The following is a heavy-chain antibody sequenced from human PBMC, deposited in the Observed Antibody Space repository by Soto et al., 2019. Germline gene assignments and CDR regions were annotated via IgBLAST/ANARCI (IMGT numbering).Heavy chain of an antibody. D-gene: IGHD2-21*01. J-gene: IGHJ5*02. Sequence: SETLSLTCTVSGGSISSYYWSWIRQPPGKGLEWIGYIYYTGAVDYNPSLRDRITISQDTSERQFSLNLRLVTAADTAVYYCARLRIATNNYKWFDPWGQGTLVTVSS. CDR2: IYYTGAV. CDR3: ARLRIATNNYKWFDP. V-gene: IGHV4-59*12. CDR1: GGSISSYY.